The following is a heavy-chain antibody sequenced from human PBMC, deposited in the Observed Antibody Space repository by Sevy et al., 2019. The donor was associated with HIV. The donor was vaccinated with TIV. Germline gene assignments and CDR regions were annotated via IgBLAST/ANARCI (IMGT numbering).Heavy chain of an antibody. D-gene: IGHD2-2*02. J-gene: IGHJ6*02. CDR2: INPKSGGT. V-gene: IGHV1-2*02. CDR1: GYTFTDYY. Sequence: ASVKVSCKASGYTFTDYYIHWVRQAPGQGLEWMGWINPKSGGTNYAQKFHGRVTMTRDTSISTAYMELSGLRSDETAVYYCARVVEPAGIDPYYYGVDVWGPGATVTVSS. CDR3: ARVVEPAGIDPYYYGVDV.